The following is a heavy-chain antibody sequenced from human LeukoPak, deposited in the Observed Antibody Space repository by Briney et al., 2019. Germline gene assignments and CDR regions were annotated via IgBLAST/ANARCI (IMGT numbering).Heavy chain of an antibody. V-gene: IGHV1-18*01. J-gene: IGHJ4*02. D-gene: IGHD5-18*01. CDR3: ARAETEGYSYGYVGVGIDY. Sequence: ASVKVSCKASGGTFSSYAISWVRQAPGQGLEWMGWISAYNGNTNYAQKLQGRVTMTTDTSTSTAYMELRRLRSDDTAVYYCARAETEGYSYGYVGVGIDYWGQGTLVTVSS. CDR1: GGTFSSYA. CDR2: ISAYNGNT.